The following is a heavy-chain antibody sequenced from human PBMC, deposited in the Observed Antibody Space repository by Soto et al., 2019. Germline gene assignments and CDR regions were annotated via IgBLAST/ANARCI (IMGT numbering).Heavy chain of an antibody. D-gene: IGHD3-9*01. CDR2: IGGSGIIT. Sequence: GGSLRLSCRASGFSFSSFAMTWVRQAPGKGLEWVSSIGGSGIITYYTDSVKGRFTISRDNSGNTLFLHMNSLRADDTAVYYCAKGYYDILTGYYCAFDIWGQGTMVTVSS. V-gene: IGHV3-23*01. CDR3: AKGYYDILTGYYCAFDI. J-gene: IGHJ3*02. CDR1: GFSFSSFA.